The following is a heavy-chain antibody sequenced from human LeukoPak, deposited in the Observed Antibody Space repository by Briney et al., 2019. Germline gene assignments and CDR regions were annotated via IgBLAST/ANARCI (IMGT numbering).Heavy chain of an antibody. CDR1: GGSISSSSYY. V-gene: IGHV4-39*07. J-gene: IGHJ4*02. CDR2: IYYSGST. D-gene: IGHD3-10*01. CDR3: ARDRRGYYYGSGSIDGDY. Sequence: ASETLSLTCTVSGGSISSSSYYWGWIRQPPGKGLEWIGSIYYSGSTYYNPSLKSRVTISVDTSKDQFSLKLSSVTAADTAVYYCARDRRGYYYGSGSIDGDYWGQGTLVTVSS.